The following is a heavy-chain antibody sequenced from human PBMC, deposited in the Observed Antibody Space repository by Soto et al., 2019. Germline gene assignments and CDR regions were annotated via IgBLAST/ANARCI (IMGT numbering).Heavy chain of an antibody. V-gene: IGHV3-48*02. D-gene: IGHD4-17*01. CDR2: ISSSSSPI. J-gene: IGHJ4*02. CDR1: GFTFSSYS. Sequence: EAQLVESGGGLVQRGGSLRLSCAVSGFTFSSYSMNWVRQAPGKGLEWVSFISSSSSPIYYTDYVKGRFTISRDNAKNSLYLQMNSLRDEDTAVYYCARGFYGDCGFDYWGQGTLVTVSS. CDR3: ARGFYGDCGFDY.